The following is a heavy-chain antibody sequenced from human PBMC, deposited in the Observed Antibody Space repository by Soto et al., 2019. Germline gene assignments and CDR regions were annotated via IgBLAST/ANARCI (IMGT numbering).Heavy chain of an antibody. CDR3: ARLGPYGSESYSFRYTWFDP. V-gene: IGHV3-30*14. CDR2: ISYDGSNK. CDR1: GFTFSSYA. Sequence: GGSLRLSCAASGFTFSSYAMHWVRQAPGKGLEWVAFISYDGSNKYYADSVKGRFTISRDNSKNTVYLQMNSLRGEDTAMYYCARLGPYGSESYSFRYTWFDPWGQGTQVTVSS. D-gene: IGHD3-10*01. J-gene: IGHJ5*02.